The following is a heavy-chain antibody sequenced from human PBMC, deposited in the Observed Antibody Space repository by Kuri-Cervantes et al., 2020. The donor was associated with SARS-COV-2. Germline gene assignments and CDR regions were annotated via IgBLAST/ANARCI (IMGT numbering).Heavy chain of an antibody. Sequence: GGSLRLSCATSGFTFSNAWMSWVRQAPGKGLEWVGRIKSKTDGGTTDYAAPVKGRFTISRDDSKNTLYLQMNSLRAEDTAVYYCAKDGSNYVGGMDVWGQGTTVTVSS. V-gene: IGHV3-15*01. D-gene: IGHD4-11*01. CDR2: IKSKTDGGTT. J-gene: IGHJ6*02. CDR3: AKDGSNYVGGMDV. CDR1: GFTFSNAW.